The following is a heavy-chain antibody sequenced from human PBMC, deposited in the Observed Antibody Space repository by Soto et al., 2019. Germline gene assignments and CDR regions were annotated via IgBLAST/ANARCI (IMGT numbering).Heavy chain of an antibody. D-gene: IGHD3-16*01. CDR2: IIPIFGTA. Sequence: SVKVSCKASGGTFSSYAISWVRQAPGQGLEWMGGIIPIFGTANYAQKFQGRVTITADESTSTAYMELSSLRSEDTAVYYCARDVSLGLVTGRDNWFDPWGQGTLVTVSS. CDR3: ARDVSLGLVTGRDNWFDP. CDR1: GGTFSSYA. V-gene: IGHV1-69*13. J-gene: IGHJ5*02.